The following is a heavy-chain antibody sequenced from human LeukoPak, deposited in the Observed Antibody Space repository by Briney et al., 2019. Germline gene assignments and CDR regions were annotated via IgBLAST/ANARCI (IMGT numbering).Heavy chain of an antibody. J-gene: IGHJ4*02. D-gene: IGHD6-19*01. Sequence: SVKVSCKASGGTFSSYAISWVRQAPGQGLEWMGGIIPIFGTANYAQKFQGRVTITADESTSTAYMELSSLRSEDTAVYYCARDPGEGSSGWFDYWGQGTLVTVSS. CDR3: ARDPGEGSSGWFDY. V-gene: IGHV1-69*13. CDR2: IIPIFGTA. CDR1: GGTFSSYA.